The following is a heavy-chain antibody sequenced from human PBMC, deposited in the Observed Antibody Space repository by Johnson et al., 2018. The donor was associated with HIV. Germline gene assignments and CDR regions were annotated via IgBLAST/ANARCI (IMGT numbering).Heavy chain of an antibody. CDR2: ISYDGSNK. CDR3: AREDPPGLLRRSGAFDI. V-gene: IGHV3-30*19. D-gene: IGHD3-16*01. Sequence: QVQLVESGGGVVQPGGSLRLSCAASGFTFSSYGMHWVRQAPGKGLEWVAVISYDGSNKYYADSVKGRFTISRDNSKNTLYLQMNSLRAEDTAVYYCAREDPPGLLRRSGAFDIWGQGTMVTVSS. CDR1: GFTFSSYG. J-gene: IGHJ3*02.